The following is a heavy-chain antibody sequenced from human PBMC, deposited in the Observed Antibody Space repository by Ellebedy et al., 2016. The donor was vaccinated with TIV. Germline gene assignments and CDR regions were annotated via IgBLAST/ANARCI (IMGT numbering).Heavy chain of an antibody. V-gene: IGHV3-30*04. J-gene: IGHJ4*02. D-gene: IGHD1-26*01. CDR3: AREIRGYYAAF. Sequence: GESLKISCAASGFPFSEYAMHWVRQAPGKGLECVALISYDGSAQYYTDSVKGRFTISRDSSDNTLYLQMNSLKPDDTAVYYCAREIRGYYAAFWGQGTLVTVSS. CDR1: GFPFSEYA. CDR2: ISYDGSAQ.